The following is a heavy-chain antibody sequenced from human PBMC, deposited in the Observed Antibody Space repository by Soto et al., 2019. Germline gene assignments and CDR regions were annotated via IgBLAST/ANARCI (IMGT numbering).Heavy chain of an antibody. J-gene: IGHJ6*02. Sequence: QMQLVQSGPEVKKPGTSVKVSCKASGFTVTSSAVQWVRQARGQRLEWIGWIVVGSGNTNYAQKFQERVTITRDMSTSTAYMELSSLRSEDTAVYYCAADGDYGDYVDYYYGMDVWGQGTTVTVSS. D-gene: IGHD4-17*01. CDR3: AADGDYGDYVDYYYGMDV. CDR2: IVVGSGNT. CDR1: GFTVTSSA. V-gene: IGHV1-58*01.